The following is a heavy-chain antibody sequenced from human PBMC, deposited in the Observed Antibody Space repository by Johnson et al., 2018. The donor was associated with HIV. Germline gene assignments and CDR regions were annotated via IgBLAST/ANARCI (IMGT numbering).Heavy chain of an antibody. J-gene: IGHJ3*02. CDR2: IKQDGSEK. Sequence: VQLVESGGGLVQPGGSLRLSCEASGFTFSNYWMTWVRQAPGKGLEWVANIKQDGSEKYYADSVKGRFTISRYNSKNTLYLQMNSLRAEDTAVYYCAKDRTGFDAFDIWGQGTMVTVSS. D-gene: IGHD1-1*01. CDR3: AKDRTGFDAFDI. CDR1: GFTFSNYW. V-gene: IGHV3-7*01.